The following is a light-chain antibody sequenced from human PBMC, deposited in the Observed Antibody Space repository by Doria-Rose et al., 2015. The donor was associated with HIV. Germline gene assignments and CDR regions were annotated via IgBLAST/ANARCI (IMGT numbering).Light chain of an antibody. CDR2: DGS. CDR1: QGFSSTY. Sequence: EIVLTQSPGTLSLSPGERATLSCRASQGFSSTYLAWYQQKPGQAPSLLIYDGSTRATGIPDRFSASGSGTDFTPTINRLEPEDFALYYCHQYGTSWTFGQGTKVEI. J-gene: IGKJ1*01. V-gene: IGKV3-20*01. CDR3: HQYGTSWT.